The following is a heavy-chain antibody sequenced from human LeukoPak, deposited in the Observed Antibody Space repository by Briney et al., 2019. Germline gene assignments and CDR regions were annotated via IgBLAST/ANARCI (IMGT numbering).Heavy chain of an antibody. CDR3: ARDLDIVVVPAAEQRGWFDP. CDR2: IYTSGCT. J-gene: IGHJ5*02. Sequence: KPSATLSLTCIVSGGSISSYYWCWIRPPAGKGLEWIGRIYTSGCTNYNTSLNSRVTMSLDTSKIQFSLKLCSVTAADTPVYYCARDLDIVVVPAAEQRGWFDPWGQGTLVTVSS. V-gene: IGHV4-4*07. CDR1: GGSISSYY. D-gene: IGHD2-2*01.